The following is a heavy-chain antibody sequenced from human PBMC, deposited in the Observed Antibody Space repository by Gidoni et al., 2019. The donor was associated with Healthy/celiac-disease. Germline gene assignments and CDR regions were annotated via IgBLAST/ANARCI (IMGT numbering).Heavy chain of an antibody. CDR1: GGSFSGYY. V-gene: IGHV4-34*01. J-gene: IGHJ6*02. Sequence: QVQLQQWGAGLLKPSETLSLTCAVYGGSFSGYYWSWIRQPPGKGLEWIGEINHSGGTNYNPSLKSRVTISVDTSKNQFSLKLSSVTAADTAVYYCARSKGVCSSTSCYIHYYYGMDVWGQGTTVTVSS. CDR2: INHSGGT. CDR3: ARSKGVCSSTSCYIHYYYGMDV. D-gene: IGHD2-2*02.